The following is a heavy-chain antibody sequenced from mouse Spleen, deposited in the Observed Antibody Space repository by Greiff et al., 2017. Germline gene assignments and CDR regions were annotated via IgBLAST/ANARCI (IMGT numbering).Heavy chain of an antibody. Sequence: QVQLKESGPGLVQPSQSLSITCTVSGFSLTSYGVHWVRQSPGKGLEWLGVIWSGGSTDYNAAFISRLSISKDNSKSQVFFKMNSLQADDTAIYYCASLITGGYYAMDYWGQGTSVTVSS. CDR2: IWSGGST. CDR3: ASLITGGYYAMDY. J-gene: IGHJ4*01. V-gene: IGHV2-2*01. D-gene: IGHD1-1*01. CDR1: GFSLTSYG.